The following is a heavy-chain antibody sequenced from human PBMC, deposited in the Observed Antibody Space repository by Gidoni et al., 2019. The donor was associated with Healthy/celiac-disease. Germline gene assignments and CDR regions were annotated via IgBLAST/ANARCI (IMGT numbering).Heavy chain of an antibody. CDR2: IWYDGSNK. CDR1: GFPFSSYG. Sequence: QVQLVDSGGGVVQPGRSLRISCAASGFPFSSYGMHWVRQAPGKGLGWVAVIWYDGSNKYYADSVKGRFTISRDNYKNTLYLQMNSLRAEDTAVYYCARETRTSAMVLDYWGQGTLVTVSS. CDR3: ARETRTSAMVLDY. J-gene: IGHJ4*02. V-gene: IGHV3-33*01. D-gene: IGHD5-18*01.